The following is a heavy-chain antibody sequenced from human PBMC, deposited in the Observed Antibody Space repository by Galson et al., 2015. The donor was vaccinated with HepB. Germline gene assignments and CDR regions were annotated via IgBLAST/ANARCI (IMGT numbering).Heavy chain of an antibody. Sequence: PRLGKPTQTLTLTCPFSGFSLSTSGGGGGWIRQPPGKALERLGLIYWNDDKRYSPSLKSRLTITKDTSKNQVVLTMTNMDPEDTAVYYCARVGYSNPGGVWGQGTTVTVSS. CDR1: GFSLSTSGGG. V-gene: IGHV2-5*01. CDR2: IYWNDDK. J-gene: IGHJ6*02. D-gene: IGHD4-11*01. CDR3: ARVGYSNPGGV.